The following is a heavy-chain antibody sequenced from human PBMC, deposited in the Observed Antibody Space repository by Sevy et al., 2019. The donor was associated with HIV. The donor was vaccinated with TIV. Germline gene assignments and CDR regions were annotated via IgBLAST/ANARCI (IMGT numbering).Heavy chain of an antibody. D-gene: IGHD6-13*01. CDR3: ATAIGAAGSL. V-gene: IGHV3-7*01. CDR2: INQDGGVK. Sequence: GGSLRLSCAASGFTFSSYWMTWVRQAPGKGLEWVANINQDGGVKYYVDSVKGRFTISRDNAKNTLYLQMNSLRAEDTAVYYCATAIGAAGSLWGQGTLVTVSS. J-gene: IGHJ4*02. CDR1: GFTFSSYW.